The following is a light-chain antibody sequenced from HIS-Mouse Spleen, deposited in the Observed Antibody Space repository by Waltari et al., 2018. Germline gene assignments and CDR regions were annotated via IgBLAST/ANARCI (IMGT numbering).Light chain of an antibody. CDR1: SSDVGSYNL. CDR2: EGS. CDR3: CSYAGSSTWV. J-gene: IGLJ3*02. V-gene: IGLV2-23*01. Sequence: QSALTQPASVSGSPGQSITISCTGTSSDVGSYNLVSWYQQHPGKAPKLMIYEGSKRPSWVSNRVSGSKSGNTASLTISGLQAEDEADYYCCSYAGSSTWVFGGGTKPTVL.